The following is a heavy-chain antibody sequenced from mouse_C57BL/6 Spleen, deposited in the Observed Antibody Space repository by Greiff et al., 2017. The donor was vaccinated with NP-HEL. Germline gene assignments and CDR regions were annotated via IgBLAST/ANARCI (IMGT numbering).Heavy chain of an antibody. CDR2: ISNGGGST. CDR3: ARRHYYGSSWYFDV. D-gene: IGHD1-1*01. CDR1: GFTFSDYY. J-gene: IGHJ1*03. V-gene: IGHV5-12*01. Sequence: EVQRVESGGGLVQPGGSLKLSCAASGFTFSDYYMYWVRQTPEKRLEWVAYISNGGGSTYYPDTVKGRFTISRDNAKNTLYLQMSRLKSEDTAMYYCARRHYYGSSWYFDVWGTGTTVTVSS.